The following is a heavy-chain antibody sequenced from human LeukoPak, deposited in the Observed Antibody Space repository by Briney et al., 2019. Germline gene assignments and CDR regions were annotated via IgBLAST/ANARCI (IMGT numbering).Heavy chain of an antibody. D-gene: IGHD6-13*01. CDR2: IYYSGST. CDR3: ARVTHSSSWSWYFDL. CDR1: GGSISSYY. Sequence: SETLSLTCTVSGGSISSYYWSWIRQPPGKGLEWIGYIYYSGSTNYNPSLKSRVTISVDTSKNQFSLKLSSVTAADTAVYCCARVTHSSSWSWYFDLWGRGTLVTVSS. V-gene: IGHV4-59*01. J-gene: IGHJ2*01.